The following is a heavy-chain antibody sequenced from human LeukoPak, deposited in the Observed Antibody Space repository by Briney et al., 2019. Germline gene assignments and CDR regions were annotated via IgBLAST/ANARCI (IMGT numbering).Heavy chain of an antibody. CDR3: ARDRWDDYSNSLNWFDP. CDR2: FYYSGST. Sequence: PSETLSLTCTVSGGSISSYYWNWIRQPTGKGLEWIGYFYYSGSTNYNPSLKSRVTISVDTSKNQFSLKLSSVTAADTAVYYCARDRWDDYSNSLNWFDPWGQGTLVTVSS. J-gene: IGHJ5*02. D-gene: IGHD4-11*01. CDR1: GGSISSYY. V-gene: IGHV4-59*01.